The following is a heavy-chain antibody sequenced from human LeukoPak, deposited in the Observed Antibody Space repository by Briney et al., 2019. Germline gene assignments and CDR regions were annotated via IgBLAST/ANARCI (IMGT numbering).Heavy chain of an antibody. CDR2: ISSSSSTI. CDR1: GFTFSSYS. CDR3: ARDRGAIDSSGYYYSTFDY. D-gene: IGHD3-22*01. V-gene: IGHV3-48*04. J-gene: IGHJ4*02. Sequence: SGGSLRLSCAASGFTFSSYSMNWVRQAPGKGLEWVSYISSSSSTIYYADSVKGRFTISRDNAKNSLYLQMNSLRAEDTAVYYCARDRGAIDSSGYYYSTFDYWGQGTLVTVSS.